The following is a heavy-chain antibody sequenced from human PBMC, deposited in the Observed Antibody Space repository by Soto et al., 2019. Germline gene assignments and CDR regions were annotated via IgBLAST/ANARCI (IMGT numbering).Heavy chain of an antibody. J-gene: IGHJ2*01. CDR2: INPDGSDK. V-gene: IGHV3-7*01. Sequence: EVQLVESGGGLVQPGGSLRLSCAASGFTFSTYWMTWVRQAPGKGLEWVANINPDGSDKNYVDSVKGRFTISRDNVKNSLYLQVNSLRAEHTALYYCVRARIDLWGRGTLVPVSS. CDR1: GFTFSTYW. CDR3: VRARIDL.